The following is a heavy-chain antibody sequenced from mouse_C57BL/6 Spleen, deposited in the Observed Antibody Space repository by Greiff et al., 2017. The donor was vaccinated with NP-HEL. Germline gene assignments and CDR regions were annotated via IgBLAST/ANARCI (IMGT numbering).Heavy chain of an antibody. D-gene: IGHD1-1*01. CDR1: GYTFTSYG. Sequence: VQLQESGAELARPGASVKLSCKASGYTFTSYGISWAKQRTGQGLEWIGEIYPRSGNTYYNEKFKGKATLTADKSSSTAYMELRSLTSEDSAVYFCARPITTVVGTTMDYWGQGTSVTVSS. CDR2: IYPRSGNT. J-gene: IGHJ4*01. V-gene: IGHV1-81*01. CDR3: ARPITTVVGTTMDY.